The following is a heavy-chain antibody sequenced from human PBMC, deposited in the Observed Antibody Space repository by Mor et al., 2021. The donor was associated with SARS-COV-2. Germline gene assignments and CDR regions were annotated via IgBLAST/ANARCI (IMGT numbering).Heavy chain of an antibody. D-gene: IGHD5-12*01. CDR2: IYYSGST. Sequence: SSSYYWGWIRQPPGKGLEWIGSIYYSGSTYYNPSLKSRVTISVDTSKNQFSLKLSSVTAADTAVYYCARHPRRQSGYPNWF. J-gene: IGHJ5*01. CDR1: SSSYY. CDR3: ARHPRRQSGYPNWF. V-gene: IGHV4-39*01.